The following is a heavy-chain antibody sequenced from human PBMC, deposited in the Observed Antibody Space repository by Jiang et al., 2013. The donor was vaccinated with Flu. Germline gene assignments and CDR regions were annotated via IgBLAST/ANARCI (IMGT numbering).Heavy chain of an antibody. CDR3: ARDRDIVGATNYYYYGMDV. CDR2: LLQWEH. V-gene: IGHV4-59*01. D-gene: IGHD1-26*01. CDR1: GGSISSYY. Sequence: TLSLTCTVSGGSISSYYWRLDPAAPREGTGVDWVYLLQWEHQLQPSLKSRVTISVDTSKNQFSLKLSSVTAADTAVYYCARDRDIVGATNYYYYGMDVWGQGTTVTVSS. J-gene: IGHJ6*02.